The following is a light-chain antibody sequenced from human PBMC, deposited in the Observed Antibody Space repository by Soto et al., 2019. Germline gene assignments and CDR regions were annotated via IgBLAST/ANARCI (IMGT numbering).Light chain of an antibody. Sequence: NFMLTQPHSVSESPGKTVTISCTRNSGSIATSYVQWYQQRPDSAPTTIIYDDNQRPSGVPVRFSGSIDSSSNSASLTISGLKTEDEADYYRQSYGSGNWVFGGGTKLTVL. CDR2: DDN. CDR1: SGSIATSY. J-gene: IGLJ3*02. V-gene: IGLV6-57*03. CDR3: QSYGSGNWV.